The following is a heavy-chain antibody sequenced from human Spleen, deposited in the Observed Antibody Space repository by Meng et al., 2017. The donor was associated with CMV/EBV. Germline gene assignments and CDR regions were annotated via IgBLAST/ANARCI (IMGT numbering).Heavy chain of an antibody. J-gene: IGHJ6*02. CDR3: ARVKLNYYGSGVGYYGMDV. V-gene: IGHV1-18*01. CDR2: IRAYNGNT. CDR1: GYTFTTYH. D-gene: IGHD3-10*01. Sequence: ASVKVSCKTSGYTFTTYHISWVRQAPGQGLEWMGWIRAYNGNTNYAQKLQGRVTMTTDTSTSTAYLGLRSLRSDDTAVYYCARVKLNYYGSGVGYYGMDVWGQGTTVTVSS.